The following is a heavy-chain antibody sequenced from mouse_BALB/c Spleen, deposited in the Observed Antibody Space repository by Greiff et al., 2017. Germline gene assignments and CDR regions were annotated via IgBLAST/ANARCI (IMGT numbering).Heavy chain of an antibody. CDR1: GDSITSGY. J-gene: IGHJ4*01. Sequence: VQLKESGPSLVKPSQTLSLTCSVTGDSITSGYWNWIRKFPGNKLEYMGYISYSGSTYYNPSLKSRISITRDTSKNQYYLQLNSVTTEDTATYYCARGYYGSSYGGDYWGQGTSVTVSA. D-gene: IGHD1-1*01. CDR3: ARGYYGSSYGGDY. V-gene: IGHV3-8*02. CDR2: ISYSGST.